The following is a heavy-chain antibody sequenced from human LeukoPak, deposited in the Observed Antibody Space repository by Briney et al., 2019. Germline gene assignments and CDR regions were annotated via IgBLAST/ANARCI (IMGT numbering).Heavy chain of an antibody. CDR2: ISYDGSNK. D-gene: IGHD3-10*01. CDR1: GFTFSSSG. J-gene: IGHJ4*02. CDR3: ARDGRGLGNYFDY. V-gene: IGHV3-33*05. Sequence: GGSLRLSCAASGFTFSSSGMHWVRQAPGKGLEWVAVISYDGSNKYYADSVKGRFTISRDNSKNTLYLQMNSLRAEDTAVYYCARDGRGLGNYFDYWGQGTLVTVSS.